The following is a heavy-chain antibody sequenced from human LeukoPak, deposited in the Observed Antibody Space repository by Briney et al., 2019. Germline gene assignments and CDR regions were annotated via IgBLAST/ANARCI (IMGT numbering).Heavy chain of an antibody. J-gene: IGHJ5*02. Sequence: GGSLRLSCAASGFTFSSYSMNWVRQAPGKGLEWVSSISSSSSYIYYADSVKGRFTISRDNAKNSLYLQMNSLRAEDTAVYYCARVKAGYYRFDPWGQGTLVTVSS. CDR3: ARVKAGYYRFDP. CDR2: ISSSSSYI. D-gene: IGHD3-22*01. V-gene: IGHV3-21*04. CDR1: GFTFSSYS.